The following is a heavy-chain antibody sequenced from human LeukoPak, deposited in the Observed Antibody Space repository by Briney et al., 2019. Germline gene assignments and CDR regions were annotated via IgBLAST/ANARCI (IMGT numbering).Heavy chain of an antibody. Sequence: SETLSLTCAVPPYSTNSLNYWAWIRQPPGKGRDGIASIQHSGSTDYNPSLKSRVTISIDTSKNQFSLKLTYLTAADTAVYYCARLGYCSSSSCYPHLSGQGTLVTVSS. V-gene: IGHV4-38-2*01. CDR3: ARLGYCSSSSCYPHL. CDR2: IQHSGST. D-gene: IGHD2-2*01. J-gene: IGHJ5*02. CDR1: PYSTNSLNY.